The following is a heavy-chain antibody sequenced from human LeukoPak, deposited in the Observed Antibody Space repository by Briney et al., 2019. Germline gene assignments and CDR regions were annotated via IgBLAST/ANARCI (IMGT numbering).Heavy chain of an antibody. CDR3: AKSGICGGDCYSMIVVGLFDY. CDR1: GFTSSDNF. D-gene: IGHD2-21*01. CDR2: ISKSDSTT. V-gene: IGHV3-11*01. J-gene: IGHJ4*02. Sequence: PGGSLRLSCAASGFTSSDNFMSWIRQAPGKGLEWVSYISKSDSTTYYADTVKGRFTISRDSAKNSVYLYMNSLRAEDTAVYYCAKSGICGGDCYSMIVVGLFDYWGQGTLVTVSS.